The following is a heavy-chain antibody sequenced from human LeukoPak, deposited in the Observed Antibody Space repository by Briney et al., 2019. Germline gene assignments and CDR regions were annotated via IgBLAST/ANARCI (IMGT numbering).Heavy chain of an antibody. CDR1: GGSIRSYY. Sequence: PSETLSLTCTGSGGSIRSYYWSWIRQHPGKGLEWIGYIYYSGSTYYNPSLKSRVTISVDTSKNQFSLKLSSVTAADTAVYYCARGSGPITMIGVLDYWGQGTLVTVSS. V-gene: IGHV4-31*03. D-gene: IGHD3-22*01. CDR2: IYYSGST. J-gene: IGHJ4*02. CDR3: ARGSGPITMIGVLDY.